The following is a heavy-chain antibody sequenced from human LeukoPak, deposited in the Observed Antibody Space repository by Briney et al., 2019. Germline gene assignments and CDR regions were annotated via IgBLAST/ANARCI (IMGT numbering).Heavy chain of an antibody. CDR1: GFTFSSYT. Sequence: GGSLRLSCAASGFTFSSYTMHWVRQAPGKGLEWVSAISGSGGSTYYADSVKGRFTISRDNSKNTVYLQMNSLRAEDTAVYYCAKDQGLLWFGELLSLDYWGQGTLVTVSS. V-gene: IGHV3-23*01. CDR2: ISGSGGST. D-gene: IGHD3-10*01. CDR3: AKDQGLLWFGELLSLDY. J-gene: IGHJ4*02.